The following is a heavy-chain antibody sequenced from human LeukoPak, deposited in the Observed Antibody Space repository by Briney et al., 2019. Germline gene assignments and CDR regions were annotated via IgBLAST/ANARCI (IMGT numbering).Heavy chain of an antibody. J-gene: IGHJ6*03. CDR3: ARRRVAVAGRGHYYYMDV. CDR1: GGSVSGYY. Sequence: SETLSLTCAVYGGSVSGYYWSWIRQPPGKGLEWIGEINHSGSTNYNPSLKSRVTISVDTSKNQFSLKLSSVTAADTAVYYCARRRVAVAGRGHYYYMDVWGKGTTVTISS. V-gene: IGHV4-34*01. CDR2: INHSGST. D-gene: IGHD6-19*01.